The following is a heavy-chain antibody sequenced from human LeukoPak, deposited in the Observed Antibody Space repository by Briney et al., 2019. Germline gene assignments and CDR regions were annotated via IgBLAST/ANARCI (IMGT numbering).Heavy chain of an antibody. CDR3: ARDRPHDAFGI. V-gene: IGHV3-21*01. J-gene: IGHJ3*02. CDR1: GFTFSSYS. CDR2: ISSSSSYI. Sequence: GGSLRLSCAASGFTFSSYSMTWVRQAPGKGLEWVSSISSSSSYIYYADSVKGRFTISRDNAKNSLYLQMNSLRAEDTAAYYCARDRPHDAFGIWGQGTMVTVSS.